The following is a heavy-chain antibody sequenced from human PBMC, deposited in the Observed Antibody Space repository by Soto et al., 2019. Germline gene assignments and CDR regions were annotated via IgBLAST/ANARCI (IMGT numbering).Heavy chain of an antibody. CDR3: ARGPSGDKVHY. CDR2: IYYSGTT. CDR1: GGSLSSNY. J-gene: IGHJ4*02. D-gene: IGHD7-27*01. V-gene: IGHV4-59*08. Sequence: SETLSLTCSASGGSLSSNYWSWIRQPPGKELEWIGYIYYSGTTNYNPSLKSRVTISADTSKNHFSLTLSSVTAADTAVYYCARGPSGDKVHYWGQGALVTVSS.